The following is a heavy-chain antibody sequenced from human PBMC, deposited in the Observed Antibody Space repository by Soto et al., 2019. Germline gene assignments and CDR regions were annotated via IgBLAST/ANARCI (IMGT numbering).Heavy chain of an antibody. J-gene: IGHJ3*02. CDR2: INGDGRTT. D-gene: IGHD4-4*01. CDR1: GVHFSNYG. CDR3: ARQVIPHINGCDN. V-gene: IGHV3-74*01. Sequence: GGSLRLSCTASGVHFSNYGRHWVRQAPGKGLVWVSRINGDGRTTNYADSVKGRFTISRDNSQNTVYLQMNSLRAEDTAVYHCARQVIPHINGCDNSGQGTMVTVSS.